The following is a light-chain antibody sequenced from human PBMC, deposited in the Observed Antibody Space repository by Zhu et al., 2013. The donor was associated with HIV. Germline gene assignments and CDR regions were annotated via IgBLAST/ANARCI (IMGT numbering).Light chain of an antibody. CDR3: CSYAGSNNLV. J-gene: IGLJ3*02. CDR2: EVT. V-gene: IGLV2-23*02. Sequence: QSALTQPASVFGSPGQSITISCTGTSSDIGNYKFVSWYQQHPDRAPKLLIFEVTKRPSGVSNRFSGSKSGNTASLTISGLQTEDEADYFCCSYAGSNNLVFGGGTKLTV. CDR1: SSDIGNYKF.